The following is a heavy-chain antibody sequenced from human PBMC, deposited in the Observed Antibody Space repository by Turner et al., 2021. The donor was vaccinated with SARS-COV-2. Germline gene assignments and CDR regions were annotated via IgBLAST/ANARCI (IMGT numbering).Heavy chain of an antibody. J-gene: IGHJ5*02. CDR3: ATGYQLRVNWFDP. CDR1: GYSFTGYY. CDR2: INPNSGGT. Sequence: QVQLVQSGAEMKKPGASVKVSCKASGYSFTGYYMHWVRQAPGQGLEWIGWINPNSGGTNYAQNFQGRVTMTEDTSTDTAYMELSSLRSEDTAVYFCATGYQLRVNWFDPWGQGTLVTVSS. D-gene: IGHD2-2*01. V-gene: IGHV1-2*02.